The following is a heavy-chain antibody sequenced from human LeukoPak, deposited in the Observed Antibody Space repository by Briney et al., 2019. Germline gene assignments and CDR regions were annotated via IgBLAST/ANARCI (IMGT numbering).Heavy chain of an antibody. CDR1: GYTFTSYD. Sequence: ASVKVSCKASGYTFTSYDINWVRQATGQGLEWMGWMNPNSGNTGYAQKFQGRVTMTRNTSISTAYVELSSLRSEDTAVYYCARTTVSTYYYYGMDVWGQGTTVTVSS. J-gene: IGHJ6*02. CDR2: MNPNSGNT. D-gene: IGHD4-11*01. V-gene: IGHV1-8*01. CDR3: ARTTVSTYYYYGMDV.